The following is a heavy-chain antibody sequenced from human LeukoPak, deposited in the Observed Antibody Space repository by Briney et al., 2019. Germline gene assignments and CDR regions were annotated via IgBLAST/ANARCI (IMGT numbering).Heavy chain of an antibody. Sequence: ASVKVSCKASGGTFSSYAISWVRQAPGQGLEWMGGIIPIFGTANYAQKFQGRVTITADKSTSTAYMELSSLRSEDTAVYYCARGAKTLDYYYYYMDVWGKGTTVTVSS. J-gene: IGHJ6*03. CDR1: GGTFSSYA. V-gene: IGHV1-69*06. CDR2: IIPIFGTA. CDR3: ARGAKTLDYYYYYMDV. D-gene: IGHD4-23*01.